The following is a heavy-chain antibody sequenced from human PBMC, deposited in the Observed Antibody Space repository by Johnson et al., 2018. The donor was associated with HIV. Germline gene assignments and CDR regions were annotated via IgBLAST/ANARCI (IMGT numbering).Heavy chain of an antibody. CDR1: GFTFSSYG. Sequence: QVQLVESGGGVVRPGGSLRLSCAASGFTFSSYGMHWVRQAPGKGLEWVAVISYDGSNKYYADSVKGRLTISRDNAKNSLYLQMNSLRAEDTAVYYCAKAREYDSTGHDAFDIWGQGTMVTVSS. D-gene: IGHD3-22*01. J-gene: IGHJ3*02. CDR2: ISYDGSNK. CDR3: AKAREYDSTGHDAFDI. V-gene: IGHV3-30*18.